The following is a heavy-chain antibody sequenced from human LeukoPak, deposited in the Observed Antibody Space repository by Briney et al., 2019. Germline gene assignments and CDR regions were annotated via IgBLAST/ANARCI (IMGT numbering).Heavy chain of an antibody. D-gene: IGHD3-16*01. CDR1: GFIFSRYG. J-gene: IGHJ3*02. V-gene: IGHV3-23*01. CDR3: AKDYYDQLNDAFDI. CDR2: ISGSGGTS. Sequence: GGTLRLSCAASGFIFSRYGMSWVRQAPGKGLEWVSAISGSGGTSYYVDSVKGRFTISRDNSKNTLYLQINSLRAEDTAVYYCAKDYYDQLNDAFDIWGQGTMVTVSS.